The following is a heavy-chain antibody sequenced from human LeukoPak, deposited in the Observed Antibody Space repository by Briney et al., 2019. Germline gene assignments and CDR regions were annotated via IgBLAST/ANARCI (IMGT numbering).Heavy chain of an antibody. CDR1: GFTVSSNY. CDR2: IYSGGST. J-gene: IGHJ4*02. D-gene: IGHD6-19*01. Sequence: GGSLRLSCAASGFTVSSNYMSWVRQAPGKGLEWVSVIYSGGSTYYADSVKGRFTISRDNSKNTLYLQMNSLRAEDTAVYYCAKDRLSSGWFKGLVDYWGQGTLVTVSS. CDR3: AKDRLSSGWFKGLVDY. V-gene: IGHV3-66*01.